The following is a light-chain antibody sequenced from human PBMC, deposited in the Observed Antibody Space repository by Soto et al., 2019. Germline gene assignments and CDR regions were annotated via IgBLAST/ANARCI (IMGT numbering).Light chain of an antibody. CDR1: QSVSSY. CDR3: XXXXXWPFT. Sequence: EIVLTQSPATLSLSPGERATLSCRASQSVSSYLAWYQQKPGQAPRLLYDASDRATGIPARFSGSGSGTDFTLTISSLEPXXXXXXXXXXXXXWPFTFGPGTKVDIK. V-gene: IGKV3-11*01. CDR2: DAS. J-gene: IGKJ3*01.